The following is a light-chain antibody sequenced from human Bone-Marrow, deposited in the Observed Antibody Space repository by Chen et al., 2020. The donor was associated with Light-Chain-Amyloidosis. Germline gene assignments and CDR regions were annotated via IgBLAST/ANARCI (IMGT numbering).Light chain of an antibody. Sequence: QSALTQPASVSGSPGQSITISCTGTSSDVGRYKYVSWYQQFPGKAPKLIIYEVSNRPSGVSNRFTGSKSGNTASLTISVLQADDEAGYYCSSFTGRGTVFGGGTKVTVL. CDR1: SSDVGRYKY. CDR3: SSFTGRGTV. V-gene: IGLV2-14*01. J-gene: IGLJ2*01. CDR2: EVS.